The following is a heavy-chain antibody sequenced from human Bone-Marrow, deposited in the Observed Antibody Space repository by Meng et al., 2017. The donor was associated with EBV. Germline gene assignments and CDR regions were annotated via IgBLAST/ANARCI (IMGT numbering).Heavy chain of an antibody. V-gene: IGHV4-4*03. D-gene: IGHD2-2*01. CDR3: ARDEDCSSTSCSWIDP. J-gene: IGHJ5*02. CDR1: GGSISSSNW. CDR2: IYHSGST. Sequence: QAQLQVADPGPLTPQRPRSLTCPVSGGSISSSNWLSWGRQPPGKGLEWIGEIYHSGSTNYNPSLKSRVTISVDKSKNQFSLKLSSVTAADTAVYYCARDEDCSSTSCSWIDPWGQGTLVTVSS.